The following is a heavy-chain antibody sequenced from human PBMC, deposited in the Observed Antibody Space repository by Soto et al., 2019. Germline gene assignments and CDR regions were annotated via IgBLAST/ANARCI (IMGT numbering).Heavy chain of an antibody. V-gene: IGHV1-69*01. CDR3: ASTLPGTTGGFDP. CDR1: GGTFSSYA. J-gene: IGHJ5*01. CDR2: IIPIFGTA. D-gene: IGHD1-1*01. Sequence: QVQLVQSGAEVKKPGSSVKVSCKASGGTFSSYAISWVRQAPGQGLEWMGGIIPIFGTANYAQKFRGRVTITADESTNTAYMELSSLRSEDTAGYYCASTLPGTTGGFDPWGQGTLVTVSS.